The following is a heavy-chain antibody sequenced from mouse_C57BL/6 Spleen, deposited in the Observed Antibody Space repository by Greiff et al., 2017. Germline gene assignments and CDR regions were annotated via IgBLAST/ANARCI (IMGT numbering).Heavy chain of an antibody. V-gene: IGHV5-9-1*02. CDR2: ISSGGDYI. CDR3: TRVGGLDYYGSSYYFDY. Sequence: EVQGVESGEGLVKPGGSLKLSCAASGFTFSSYAMSWVRQTPEKRLEWVAYISSGGDYIYYADTVKGRFTITRDNARNTLDLQMSSLKSEDTAMYYCTRVGGLDYYGSSYYFDYWGQGTTLTVSS. CDR1: GFTFSSYA. J-gene: IGHJ2*01. D-gene: IGHD1-1*01.